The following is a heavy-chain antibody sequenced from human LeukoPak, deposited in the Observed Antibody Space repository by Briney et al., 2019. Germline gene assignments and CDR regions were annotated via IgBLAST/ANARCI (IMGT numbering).Heavy chain of an antibody. CDR3: AREWGTYGDYYYYYYYMDV. V-gene: IGHV1-18*01. Sequence: ASVKVSCKASGYTFTSYGISWVRQAPGQGLEWMGWISGYNGNTNYAQKLQGRVTMTTDTSTSTAYMELGSLRSDDTAVYYCAREWGTYGDYYYYYYYMDVWGKGTTVTVSS. CDR2: ISGYNGNT. J-gene: IGHJ6*03. CDR1: GYTFTSYG. D-gene: IGHD4-17*01.